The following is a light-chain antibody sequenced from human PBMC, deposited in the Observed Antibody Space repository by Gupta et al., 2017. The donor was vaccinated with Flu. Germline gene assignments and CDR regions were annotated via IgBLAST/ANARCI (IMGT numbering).Light chain of an antibody. CDR2: WAS. Sequence: DFVMTQSPDSLAVSLRDRATISCKSSHSLLYSPNNKNYLAWYQQKPGQPPRLLIYWASTRESGVPDRFSGSESGTDFTLTISSLQAEDVAVYYCQQYLHTPRTFGQGTKVEIK. CDR3: QQYLHTPRT. V-gene: IGKV4-1*01. CDR1: HSLLYSPNNKNY. J-gene: IGKJ1*01.